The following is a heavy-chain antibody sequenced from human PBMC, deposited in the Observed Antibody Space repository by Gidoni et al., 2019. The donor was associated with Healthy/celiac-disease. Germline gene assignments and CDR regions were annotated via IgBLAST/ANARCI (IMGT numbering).Heavy chain of an antibody. CDR1: GGSFSGYY. Sequence: QVQLQQWGAGLLKPSETLSLTCAVYGGSFSGYYWSWIRQPPGKGLEWIGEINHSGSTNYNPSLKSRVTISVDTSKNQFSLKLSSVTAADTAVYYCARVYYYDSSGYYPGCAFDIWGQGTMVTVSS. D-gene: IGHD3-22*01. CDR3: ARVYYYDSSGYYPGCAFDI. CDR2: INHSGST. J-gene: IGHJ3*02. V-gene: IGHV4-34*01.